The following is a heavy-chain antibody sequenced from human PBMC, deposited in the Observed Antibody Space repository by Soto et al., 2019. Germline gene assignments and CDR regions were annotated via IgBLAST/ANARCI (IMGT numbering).Heavy chain of an antibody. D-gene: IGHD6-13*01. J-gene: IGHJ6*02. CDR2: IYPGDSDT. Sequence: PGESLKISCKGSGYSCTSYWIGWVRQMPGKGLEWMGIIYPGDSDTRYSPSFQGQVTISAGKSISTAYLQWSSLKASDTAMYYCARTSAGGKYYYGMDVWGQGTTVTVSS. CDR1: GYSCTSYW. CDR3: ARTSAGGKYYYGMDV. V-gene: IGHV5-51*01.